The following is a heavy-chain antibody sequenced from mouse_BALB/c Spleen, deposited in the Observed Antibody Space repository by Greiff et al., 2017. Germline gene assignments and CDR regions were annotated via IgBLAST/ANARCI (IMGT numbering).Heavy chain of an antibody. J-gene: IGHJ2*01. D-gene: IGHD1-2*01. V-gene: IGHV5-6-3*01. CDR1: GFTFSSYG. CDR2: INSNGGST. Sequence: EVMLVESGGGLVQPGGSLKLSCAASGFTFSSYGMSWVRQTPDKRLELVATINSNGGSTYYPDSVKGRFTISRDNAKNTLYLQMSSLKSEDTAMYYCARGRGFHYYGSDYWGQGTTLTVSS. CDR3: ARGRGFHYYGSDY.